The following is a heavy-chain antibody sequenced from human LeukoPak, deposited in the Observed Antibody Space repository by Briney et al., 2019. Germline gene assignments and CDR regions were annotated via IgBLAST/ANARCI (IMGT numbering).Heavy chain of an antibody. Sequence: PGGTLRLSCAASGFTFSSYGMSWVRQPPGKGLEWIGSIHYSGSTYYNPSLESRVTISIDTSKNQFSLKLSSVTAADTAVYYCARGTTMGASAYWGQGTLVTVSS. CDR3: ARGTTMGASAY. CDR1: GFTFSSYG. J-gene: IGHJ4*02. CDR2: IHYSGST. D-gene: IGHD1-26*01. V-gene: IGHV4-39*07.